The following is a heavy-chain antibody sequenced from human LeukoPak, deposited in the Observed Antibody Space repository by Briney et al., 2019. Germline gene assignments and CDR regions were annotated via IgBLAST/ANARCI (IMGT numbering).Heavy chain of an antibody. V-gene: IGHV1-2*02. Sequence: ASVKVSCKASGYTFTGYYMHWVRQAPGQGLEWMGWINPNSGGTNYAQKFQGRVTMTRDTSISTAYMELSRLRSDDTAVYYCARGGFDSWKFPYYFDYWGQGTLVTVSS. CDR3: ARGGFDSWKFPYYFDY. J-gene: IGHJ4*02. CDR1: GYTFTGYY. D-gene: IGHD1-20*01. CDR2: INPNSGGT.